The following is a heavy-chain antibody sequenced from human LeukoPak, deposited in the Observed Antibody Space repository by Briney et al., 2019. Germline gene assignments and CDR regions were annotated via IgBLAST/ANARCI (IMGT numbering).Heavy chain of an antibody. D-gene: IGHD3-22*01. V-gene: IGHV3-48*01. CDR3: AKDFSDSSGYRPRYFDY. Sequence: GGSLRLSCAASGFSFSSYSMNWVRQAPGKGLEWVSYISSSSSTIYYADSVKGRFTISRDNSKNTLYLQMNSLRAEDTAVYYCAKDFSDSSGYRPRYFDYWGQGTLVTVSS. CDR2: ISSSSSTI. CDR1: GFSFSSYS. J-gene: IGHJ4*02.